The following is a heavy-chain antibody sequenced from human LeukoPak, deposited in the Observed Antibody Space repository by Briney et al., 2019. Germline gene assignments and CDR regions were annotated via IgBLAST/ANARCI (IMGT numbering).Heavy chain of an antibody. V-gene: IGHV4-34*01. CDR3: ARRRAVYYDSSGYYDY. Sequence: SETLSLTCAVYGGSFSGYYWSWIRQPPGKGLEWIGEINHSGSTNYNPSLKSRVTISVDTSKNQFSLKLSSVTAADTAVYYCARRRAVYYDSSGYYDYWGQGTLVTVSS. CDR2: INHSGST. CDR1: GGSFSGYY. J-gene: IGHJ4*02. D-gene: IGHD3-22*01.